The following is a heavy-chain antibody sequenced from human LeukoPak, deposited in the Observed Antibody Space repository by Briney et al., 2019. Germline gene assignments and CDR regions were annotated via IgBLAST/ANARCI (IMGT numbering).Heavy chain of an antibody. Sequence: GASVKVSCKASGYTFTSYDINWVRQATGQGLEWMGWMNPNSGNTGYAQKFQGRVTITRNTSISTAYMELSSLRSEDTAVYYCARKIPCWSAREGAYYYYYYMDVWGKGTTVTVSS. D-gene: IGHD6-6*01. CDR3: ARKIPCWSAREGAYYYYYYMDV. J-gene: IGHJ6*03. V-gene: IGHV1-8*03. CDR2: MNPNSGNT. CDR1: GYTFTSYD.